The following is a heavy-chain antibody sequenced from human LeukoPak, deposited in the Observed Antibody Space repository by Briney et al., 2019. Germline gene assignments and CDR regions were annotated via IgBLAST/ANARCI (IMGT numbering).Heavy chain of an antibody. CDR2: INTDGSIT. V-gene: IGHV3-74*01. CDR1: GFTFSSYA. Sequence: GGSLRLSCAASGFTFSSYAMSWVRQAPGKGLVWVSRINTDGSITNYADSVKGRFSISRDNAKNTLYLQMSSLGAEDTAVYYCARDRGPRTGFMVREAYDYWGQGTLVTVSS. J-gene: IGHJ4*02. D-gene: IGHD3-10*01. CDR3: ARDRGPRTGFMVREAYDY.